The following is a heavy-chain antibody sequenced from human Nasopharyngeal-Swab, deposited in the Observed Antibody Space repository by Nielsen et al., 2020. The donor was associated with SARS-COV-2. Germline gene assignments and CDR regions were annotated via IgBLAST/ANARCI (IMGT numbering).Heavy chain of an antibody. CDR1: GFTFSSYW. CDR3: ARVGYNWNSVYFQH. J-gene: IGHJ1*01. Sequence: GESLKISCAASGFTFSSYWMSWVRQAPGKGLEWVANIKQDGSEKYYVDSVKGRFTISRDNAKNSLYLQMNSLRAEDTAVFYCARVGYNWNSVYFQHWGQGTLVTVSS. D-gene: IGHD1-7*01. CDR2: IKQDGSEK. V-gene: IGHV3-7*03.